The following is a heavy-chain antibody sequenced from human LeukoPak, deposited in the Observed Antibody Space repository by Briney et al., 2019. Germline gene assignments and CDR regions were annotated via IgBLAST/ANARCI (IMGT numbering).Heavy chain of an antibody. V-gene: IGHV3-30*18. CDR2: ISYDGSNK. CDR3: AKDSSRYDITYGMDV. Sequence: GGSLRLSCAASGFTFSSYGMHWVRQAPGKGLEWVAVISYDGSNKYYADSVKGRFTISRDNSKNTLYLQMNSLRAEDTAVYYCAKDSSRYDITYGMDVWSKGTTVTVSS. D-gene: IGHD3-9*01. CDR1: GFTFSSYG. J-gene: IGHJ6*04.